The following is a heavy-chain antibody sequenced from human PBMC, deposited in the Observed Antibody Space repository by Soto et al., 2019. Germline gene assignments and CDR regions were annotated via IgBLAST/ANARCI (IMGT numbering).Heavy chain of an antibody. J-gene: IGHJ4*02. CDR3: AKDPYGFPKTFDY. D-gene: IGHD2-2*03. CDR2: ISYDGSNK. Sequence: GGSLRLSCSASGFTFSSYGMHWFRQAPGKGLEWVAVISYDGSNKYYADSVKGRFTISRDNSKNTLYLQMNSPRAEDTAVYYCAKDPYGFPKTFDYWGQGTLVTVSS. V-gene: IGHV3-30*18. CDR1: GFTFSSYG.